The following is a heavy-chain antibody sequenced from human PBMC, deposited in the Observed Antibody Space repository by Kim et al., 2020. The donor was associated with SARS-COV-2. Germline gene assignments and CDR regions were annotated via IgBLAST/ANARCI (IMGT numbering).Heavy chain of an antibody. D-gene: IGHD6-13*01. V-gene: IGHV4-34*01. CDR2: INHSGST. Sequence: SETLSLTCAVYGGSFSGYYWSWIRQPPGKGLEWIGEINHSGSTNYNPSLKSRVTISVDTSKNQFSLKLSSVTAADTAVYYCARIVIAAAGTPYYYYYGMDVWGQGTTVTVSS. CDR3: ARIVIAAAGTPYYYYYGMDV. J-gene: IGHJ6*02. CDR1: GGSFSGYY.